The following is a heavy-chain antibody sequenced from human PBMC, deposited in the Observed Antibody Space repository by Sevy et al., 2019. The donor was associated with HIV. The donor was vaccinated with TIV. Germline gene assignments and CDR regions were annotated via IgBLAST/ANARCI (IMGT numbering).Heavy chain of an antibody. CDR3: ARGGYYYDNAAYYALDS. D-gene: IGHD3-22*01. J-gene: IGHJ4*02. V-gene: IGHV3-33*01. CDR1: GFTFSNYA. Sequence: GGSLRLSCVATGFTFSNYAMHWVRQAPGKGPEWVAIIWSDGAYQYHGDSVKGRFTISRDNSKNTLYLQMNNVRVEDTAVYYCARGGYYYDNAAYYALDSWGQGTLVTVSS. CDR2: IWSDGAYQ.